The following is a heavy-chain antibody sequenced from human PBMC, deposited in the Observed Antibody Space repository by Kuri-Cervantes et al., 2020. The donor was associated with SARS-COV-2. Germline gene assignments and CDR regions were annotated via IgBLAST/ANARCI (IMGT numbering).Heavy chain of an antibody. CDR3: AKGGGGATAYYMDV. Sequence: GGSLRLSCAASGFTFSSYAMSWVRQAPGKGLEWVSAISGSGGSTYYADSVKGRFTISRDNSKNTLYLQMNSLRAEDTAVYYCAKGGGGATAYYMDVWGKGTTVTVSS. D-gene: IGHD1-26*01. CDR1: GFTFSSYA. V-gene: IGHV3-23*01. J-gene: IGHJ6*03. CDR2: ISGSGGST.